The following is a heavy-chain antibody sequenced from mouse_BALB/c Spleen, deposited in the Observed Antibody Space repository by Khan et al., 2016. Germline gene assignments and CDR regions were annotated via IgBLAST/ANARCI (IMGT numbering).Heavy chain of an antibody. Sequence: EVQLQEAGPSLVKPSQTLSLTCSVTGDSITSGYWNWIRKFPGNKLEYMGYISYSGSTYYNPSLKRRISITRDTSKNQYYFQLNSVTTEDTATYYCARYDGNYWYFDVWGAGTTVTVSS. CDR3: ARYDGNYWYFDV. V-gene: IGHV3-8*02. CDR1: GDSITSGY. J-gene: IGHJ1*01. D-gene: IGHD2-1*01. CDR2: ISYSGST.